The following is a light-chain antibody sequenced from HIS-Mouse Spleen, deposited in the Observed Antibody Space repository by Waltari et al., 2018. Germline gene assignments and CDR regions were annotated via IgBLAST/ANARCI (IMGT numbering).Light chain of an antibody. CDR3: YSTDSSGNHRV. J-gene: IGLJ2*01. CDR2: EDS. Sequence: SYELTQPPSVSVSPGQTARITCSGDALPKKYSYSYQQKSGQAPVLVIYEDSKRPSGIPEGFSGSSSGTMATLTISGAQVEDEADYYCYSTDSSGNHRVFGGGTKLTVL. V-gene: IGLV3-10*01. CDR1: ALPKKY.